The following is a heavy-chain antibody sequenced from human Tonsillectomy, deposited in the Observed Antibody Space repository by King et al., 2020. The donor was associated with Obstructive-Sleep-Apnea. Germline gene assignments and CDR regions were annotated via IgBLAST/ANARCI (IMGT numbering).Heavy chain of an antibody. CDR3: ASGRGGGEDWFDP. CDR2: IYDSGST. D-gene: IGHD1-26*01. V-gene: IGHV4-59*01. J-gene: IGHJ5*02. CDR1: GGSISSYY. Sequence: QLQESGPGLVKPSETLSLTCTVSGGSISSYYWSWMRQPPGKGLEWIGYIYDSGSTNYNPSLKGRVTISVDTSKNQFSLRLSSVTAADTAVYYCASGRGGGEDWFDPWGQGTLVTVSS.